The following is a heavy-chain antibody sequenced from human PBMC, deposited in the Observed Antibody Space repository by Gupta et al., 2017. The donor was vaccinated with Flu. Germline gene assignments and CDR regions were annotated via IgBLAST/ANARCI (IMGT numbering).Heavy chain of an antibody. CDR1: GFTFSSYA. V-gene: IGHV3-23*01. J-gene: IGHJ6*02. D-gene: IGHD2-2*02. CDR3: AKDLLYSGHYYYGMDV. Sequence: EVQLLESGGGLVQPGGSLRLSCAASGFTFSSYAMSWVRQAPGKGPEWVSAISGSGGSTYYADSVKGRFTISRDNSKNTLYLQMNSLRAEDTAVYYCAKDLLYSGHYYYGMDVWGQGTTVTVSS. CDR2: ISGSGGST.